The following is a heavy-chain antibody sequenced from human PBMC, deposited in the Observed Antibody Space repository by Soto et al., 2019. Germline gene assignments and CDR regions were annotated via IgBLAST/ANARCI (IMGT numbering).Heavy chain of an antibody. CDR3: AREPLAHSYFDL. CDR1: GGSISGYY. V-gene: IGHV4-4*07. CDR2: MYNSERT. Sequence: SETLSLTCTVSGGSISGYYWSLIRQPAGKGLEWIGRMYNSERTNYNPSLKSRVTMSMDTSKNQFSLKLTSVTAADTAVYFCAREPLAHSYFDLWGQGTLVTVSS. J-gene: IGHJ4*02.